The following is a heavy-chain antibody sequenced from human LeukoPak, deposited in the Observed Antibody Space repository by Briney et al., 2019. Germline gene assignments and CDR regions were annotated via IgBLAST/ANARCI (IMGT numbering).Heavy chain of an antibody. V-gene: IGHV1-46*01. Sequence: ASVKVSCKASGYTFTSYYMHWVRQAPGQGLEWMGIINPSGGSTSYAQKFQGRVTMTRDMSTSTVYMELSSLRSEDTAVYYCAREERTTVPAQPQGNYYYMDVWGKGTTVTVSS. CDR3: AREERTTVPAQPQGNYYYMDV. D-gene: IGHD4-17*01. CDR1: GYTFTSYY. CDR2: INPSGGST. J-gene: IGHJ6*03.